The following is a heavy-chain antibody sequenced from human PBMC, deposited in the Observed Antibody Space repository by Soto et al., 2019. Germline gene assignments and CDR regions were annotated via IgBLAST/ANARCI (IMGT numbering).Heavy chain of an antibody. Sequence: PSETLALTCTVSGGSISSYYWSWIRQPPGKGLEWIGYIYYTGSTNYNPSLKSRVTISVDTSKNQFSLKLNSVTAADTSMYYCARAIDFDSWSQGTLVTASS. CDR2: IYYTGST. CDR1: GGSISSYY. CDR3: ARAIDFDS. J-gene: IGHJ4*02. V-gene: IGHV4-59*01.